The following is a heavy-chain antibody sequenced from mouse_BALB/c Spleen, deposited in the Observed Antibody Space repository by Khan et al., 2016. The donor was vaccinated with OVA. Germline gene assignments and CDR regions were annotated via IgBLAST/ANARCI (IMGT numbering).Heavy chain of an antibody. Sequence: QVRLQQSGTELARPGASVKMSCKASGYTFTSYTIHWVKQRPGQGLDWIGYIHPNSGYTTYNQKFKGKATLTADKSSSTAYMRLSSLTSEDSAVYYCARDFHYYGSRGAMDYWGQGTSVTVSS. V-gene: IGHV1-4*01. D-gene: IGHD1-1*01. J-gene: IGHJ4*01. CDR2: IHPNSGYT. CDR1: GYTFTSYT. CDR3: ARDFHYYGSRGAMDY.